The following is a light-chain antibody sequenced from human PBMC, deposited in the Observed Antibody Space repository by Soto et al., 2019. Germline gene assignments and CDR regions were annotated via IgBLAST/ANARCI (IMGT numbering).Light chain of an antibody. J-gene: IGKJ2*01. CDR1: QHVSSN. Sequence: EXVMTQSPATLSVSPGGSATLSCRASQHVSSNLAWYRQKPGQAPTLLIYRASTRATGIPATFSGSGSGTEFTLTISSLQSEDFAVYYCQQYNKWPYTFGQGTKLEI. V-gene: IGKV3-15*01. CDR3: QQYNKWPYT. CDR2: RAS.